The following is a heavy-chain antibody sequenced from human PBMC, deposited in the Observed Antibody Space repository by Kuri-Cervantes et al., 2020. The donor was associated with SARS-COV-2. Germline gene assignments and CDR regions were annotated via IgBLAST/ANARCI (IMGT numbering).Heavy chain of an antibody. J-gene: IGHJ3*02. CDR3: ARRGAGSSSAAFDI. V-gene: IGHV4-34*01. CDR1: GGSFSGYY. CDR2: IYHSGST. D-gene: IGHD6-6*01. Sequence: SETLSLTCAVYGGSFSGYYWSWIRQPPGKGLEWIGEIYHSGSTNYNPSLKSRVTISVDTSKNQISLKLSSVTAADTAVYYCARRGAGSSSAAFDIWGQGTMVTVSS.